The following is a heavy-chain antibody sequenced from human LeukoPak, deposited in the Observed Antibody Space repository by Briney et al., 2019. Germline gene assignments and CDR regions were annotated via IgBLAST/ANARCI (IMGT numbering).Heavy chain of an antibody. V-gene: IGHV3-23*01. CDR2: ISGSGGST. CDR3: ARAPPSSYLGSSSWFGNPQAYQWASRPYYFDY. CDR1: GFTFSSYA. Sequence: PGGSLRLSCAASGFTFSSYAMSWVRQAPGKGLEWVSAISGSGGSTYYADSVKGRFTISRDNSKNTLYLQMNSLRAEDTAVYYCARAPPSSYLGSSSWFGNPQAYQWASRPYYFDYWGQGTLVTVSS. D-gene: IGHD6-13*01. J-gene: IGHJ4*02.